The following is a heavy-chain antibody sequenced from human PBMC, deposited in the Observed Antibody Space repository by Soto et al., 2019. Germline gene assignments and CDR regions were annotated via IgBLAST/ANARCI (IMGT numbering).Heavy chain of an antibody. J-gene: IGHJ2*01. CDR3: GKDAAGGTRAYWYFDL. CDR2: ISYDGSNK. CDR1: GFTFSSYG. D-gene: IGHD1-1*01. V-gene: IGHV3-30*18. Sequence: QVQLVESGGGVVQPGRSLRLSCAASGFTFSSYGMHWVRQAPGKGLEWVAVISYDGSNKYYADSVKGRFTISRDNSKNTLYLQMNSLRAEDRAVYYCGKDAAGGTRAYWYFDLWGRGTLVTVSS.